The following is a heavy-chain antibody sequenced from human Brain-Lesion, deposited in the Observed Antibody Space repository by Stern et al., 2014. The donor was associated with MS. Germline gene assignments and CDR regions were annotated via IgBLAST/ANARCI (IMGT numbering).Heavy chain of an antibody. V-gene: IGHV1-8*01. CDR2: MNPYSGNT. CDR3: ARAVRNQLLSEY. Sequence: QVQLGESGAEVKKPGASVKVSCKASGYTFSSYDITWVRQASGHGLAWLGWMNPYSGNTCYAQKFKGRVSMTSDPSISTVYMELTSLTSDDTAVYFCARAVRNQLLSEYWGQGTLVTVSS. D-gene: IGHD2-2*01. CDR1: GYTFSSYD. J-gene: IGHJ4*02.